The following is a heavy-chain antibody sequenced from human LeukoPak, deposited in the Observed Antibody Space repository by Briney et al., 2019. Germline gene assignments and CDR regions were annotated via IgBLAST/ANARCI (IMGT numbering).Heavy chain of an antibody. CDR2: ISASGDTT. CDR3: VRGSTDWNGMDV. Sequence: GGSLRLSCAASGFTFSSHVMSWVRQAPGKGLEWVSDISASGDTTYYADSVKGRFTISRDNAKNTLYLQMNTLGAEDTALYYCVRGSTDWNGMDVWGQGTTVTVSS. V-gene: IGHV3-23*01. J-gene: IGHJ6*02. CDR1: GFTFSSHV. D-gene: IGHD6-19*01.